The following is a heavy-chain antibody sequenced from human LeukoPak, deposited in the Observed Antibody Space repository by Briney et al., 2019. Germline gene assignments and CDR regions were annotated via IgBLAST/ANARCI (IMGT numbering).Heavy chain of an antibody. J-gene: IGHJ5*02. V-gene: IGHV4-34*01. CDR3: ARDLIESCSSTSCYQWFDP. D-gene: IGHD2-2*01. CDR2: INHSGST. CDR1: GGSFSGYY. Sequence: PSETPSLTCAVYGGSFSGYYWSWIRQPPGKGLEWIGEINHSGSTNYNPSLKSRVTISVDTSKNQFSLKLSSVTAADTAVYYCARDLIESCSSTSCYQWFDPWGQGTLVTVSS.